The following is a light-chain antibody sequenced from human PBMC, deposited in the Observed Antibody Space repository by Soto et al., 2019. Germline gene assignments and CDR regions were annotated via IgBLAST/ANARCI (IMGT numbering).Light chain of an antibody. Sequence: QPVLTQPPSVSGAPGQRVTISCTGNNSNLGAGYDVHWYQQLPGAAPKLVIFGNRNRPSGVPERFSGSKSGTSASLAITGLQAEDEADYYCQAFDSSLRGWVFGGGTKLTVL. J-gene: IGLJ3*02. CDR3: QAFDSSLRGWV. CDR2: GNR. CDR1: NSNLGAGYD. V-gene: IGLV1-40*01.